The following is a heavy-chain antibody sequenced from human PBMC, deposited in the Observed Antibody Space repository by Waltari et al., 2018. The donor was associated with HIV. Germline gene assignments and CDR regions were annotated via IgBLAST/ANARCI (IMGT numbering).Heavy chain of an antibody. J-gene: IGHJ5*02. Sequence: EVQLVESGGGLVQPGRSLRLSCAASGFTFDDYAMHWVRQAPGKGLEWVSGISWNSGGIGYADSVKGRFTIARDNAKNFLYLQMNSLRAEDTALYYCAKDRAPGYSGYARWFDPWGQGTLVTVSS. CDR1: GFTFDDYA. CDR2: ISWNSGGI. D-gene: IGHD5-12*01. V-gene: IGHV3-9*01. CDR3: AKDRAPGYSGYARWFDP.